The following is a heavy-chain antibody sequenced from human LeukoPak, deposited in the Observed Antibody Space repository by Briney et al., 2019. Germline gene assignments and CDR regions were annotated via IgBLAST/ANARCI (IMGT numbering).Heavy chain of an antibody. CDR2: IIPIFGTA. D-gene: IGHD5-12*01. CDR3: ASGYDAASFDY. CDR1: GGTFSSYA. J-gene: IGHJ4*02. V-gene: IGHV1-69*13. Sequence: ASVNVSCKASGGTFSSYAISWVRQAPGQGLEWMGGIIPIFGTANYAQKFQGRVTITADESTSTAYMELSSLRSEDTAVYYCASGYDAASFDYWGQGTLVTVSS.